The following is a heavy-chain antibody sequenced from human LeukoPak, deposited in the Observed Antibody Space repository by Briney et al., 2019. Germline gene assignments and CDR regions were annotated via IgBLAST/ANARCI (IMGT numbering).Heavy chain of an antibody. V-gene: IGHV1-2*02. Sequence: ASVKVSCKASGYTFTGYYMHWVRQAPGQGLEWMGWINPNSGGTNYAQKFQGRVTMTRDTSISTAYMELSRLRSDDTAVYYCARSQYYYDSSGYYYRDDAFDIWGQGTMVTVSS. CDR2: INPNSGGT. D-gene: IGHD3-22*01. CDR1: GYTFTGYY. CDR3: ARSQYYYDSSGYYYRDDAFDI. J-gene: IGHJ3*02.